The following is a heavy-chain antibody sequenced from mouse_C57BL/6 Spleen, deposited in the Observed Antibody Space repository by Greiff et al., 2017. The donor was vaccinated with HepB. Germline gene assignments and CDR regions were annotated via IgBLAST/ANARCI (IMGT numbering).Heavy chain of an antibody. D-gene: IGHD1-1*01. Sequence: QVQLQQPGTELVKPGASVKLSCKASGYTFTSYWMHWVKQRPGQGLEWIGKIHPSNGGTNYNEKFKSKATLTVDKSSSTAYMQLSSLTSEDSSVYYGARNCYGSSPEFGDWGQWTLVTVS. J-gene: IGHJ3*01. V-gene: IGHV1-53*01. CDR1: GYTFTSYW. CDR3: ARNCYGSSPEFGD. CDR2: IHPSNGGT.